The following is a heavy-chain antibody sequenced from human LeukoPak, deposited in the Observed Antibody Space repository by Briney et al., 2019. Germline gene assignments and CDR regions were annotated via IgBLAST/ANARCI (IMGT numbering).Heavy chain of an antibody. CDR3: ARNRRY. V-gene: IGHV4-34*01. Sequence: SETLSLTFPVYGGSFIGYYWSWIRQPPGKGVDGIGEINHSGSTNYNPCLKSRGTISVDKSTNKFPLTLTSVTAAETAVYYCARNRRYWGQGTLVTVSS. CDR2: INHSGST. CDR1: GGSFIGYY. J-gene: IGHJ4*02.